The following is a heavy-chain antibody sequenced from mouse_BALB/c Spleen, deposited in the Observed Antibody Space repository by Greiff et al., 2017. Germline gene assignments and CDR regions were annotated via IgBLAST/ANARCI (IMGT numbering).Heavy chain of an antibody. Sequence: VQLQQSGPELVKPGASVKMSCKASGYTFTSYVMHWVKQKPGQGLEWIGYINPYNDGTKYNEKFKGKATLTSDKSSSTAYMELSSLTSEDSAVYYCARTMITTWSWFAYWGQGTLVTVSA. V-gene: IGHV1-14*01. CDR2: INPYNDGT. CDR1: GYTFTSYV. CDR3: ARTMITTWSWFAY. D-gene: IGHD2-4*01. J-gene: IGHJ3*01.